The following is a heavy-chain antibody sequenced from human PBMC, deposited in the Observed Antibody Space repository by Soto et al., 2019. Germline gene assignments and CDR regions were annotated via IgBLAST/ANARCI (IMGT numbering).Heavy chain of an antibody. J-gene: IGHJ3*02. Sequence: HPWGSLRLCCAASGFPFISYWMSWVRQAPGKGLEWVANIKQDGSEKYYVDSVKGRFTISRDSAKNSLYLQMNSLRAEDTAVYYCARDVSSGWYPLDAFDIWGQGTMVTGSS. CDR3: ARDVSSGWYPLDAFDI. V-gene: IGHV3-7*01. CDR1: GFPFISYW. D-gene: IGHD6-19*01. CDR2: IKQDGSEK.